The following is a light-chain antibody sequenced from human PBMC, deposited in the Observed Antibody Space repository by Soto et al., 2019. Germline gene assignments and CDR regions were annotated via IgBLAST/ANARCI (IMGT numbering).Light chain of an antibody. CDR2: GAS. V-gene: IGKV1-39*01. Sequence: DFQMTQSPSSLSASVGDRVTITCRASQSIYRHLNWYQQEPGKAPKLLIYGASNLQSGVPSRFNGSGSGTDFTLTVGTLQREDFSSYYCQQSHSVPLTFGGGTKVEI. CDR1: QSIYRH. CDR3: QQSHSVPLT. J-gene: IGKJ4*01.